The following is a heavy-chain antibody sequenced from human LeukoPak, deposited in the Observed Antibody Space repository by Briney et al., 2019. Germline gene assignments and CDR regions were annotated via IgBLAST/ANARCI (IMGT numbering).Heavy chain of an antibody. CDR3: AKDISMTKRDQYSSGWSTFDY. CDR1: GFTFSSYA. V-gene: IGHV3-23*01. D-gene: IGHD6-19*01. J-gene: IGHJ4*02. CDR2: ISGSGGST. Sequence: VGSLRLSCAASGFTFSSYAMSWVRQAPGKGLEWASAISGSGGSTYYADSVKGRFTISRDNSKNTLYLQMNSLRAEDTAVYYCAKDISMTKRDQYSSGWSTFDYWGQGTLVTVSS.